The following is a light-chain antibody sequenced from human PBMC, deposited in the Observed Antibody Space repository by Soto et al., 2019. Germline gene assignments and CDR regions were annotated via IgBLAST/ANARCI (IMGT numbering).Light chain of an antibody. Sequence: DIQMTQSPSTLSASVGYRVTITCRASQSISSWLAWYQQKPGKAPKLLSYDASSLESGVPSRFSGSGSGTEFTLTLSSLQPDDFSTDYCQQYNSYPHTFGQGTKLEIK. J-gene: IGKJ2*01. CDR2: DAS. CDR1: QSISSW. CDR3: QQYNSYPHT. V-gene: IGKV1-5*01.